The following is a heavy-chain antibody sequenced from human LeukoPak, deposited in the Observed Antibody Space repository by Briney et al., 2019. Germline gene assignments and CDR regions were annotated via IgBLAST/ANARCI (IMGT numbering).Heavy chain of an antibody. CDR1: GGPISSYY. J-gene: IGHJ6*03. CDR3: ARETSQKGAHYMDV. D-gene: IGHD3-16*01. Sequence: SETLSLTFNVSGGPISSYYWSWIRQPPGKGLAWIGYIYYSGSTNYNPSLKSRVTISVDTSKNQFSLKLSSVTAADTAVYYCARETSQKGAHYMDVWGKGTTVTISS. CDR2: IYYSGST. V-gene: IGHV4-59*01.